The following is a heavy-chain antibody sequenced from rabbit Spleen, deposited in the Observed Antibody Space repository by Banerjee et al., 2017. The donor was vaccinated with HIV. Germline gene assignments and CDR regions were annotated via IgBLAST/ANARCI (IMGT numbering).Heavy chain of an antibody. J-gene: IGHJ4*01. V-gene: IGHV1S40*01. CDR1: GFSFSSSDY. Sequence: QSLEESGGDLVKPGASLTLTCTASGFSFSSSDYMCWVRQAPGKGLEWIACIAGTSSGFTYSATWAKGRFTCSKTSSTTVTLQMTSLTVADTATYFCARGSATMTMVITGFYFNLWGPGTLVTVS. CDR2: IAGTSSGFT. CDR3: ARGSATMTMVITGFYFNL. D-gene: IGHD2-1*01.